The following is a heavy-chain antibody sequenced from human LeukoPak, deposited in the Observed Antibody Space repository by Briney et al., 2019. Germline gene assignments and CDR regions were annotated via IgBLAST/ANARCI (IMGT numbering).Heavy chain of an antibody. Sequence: PGRSLRLSCTASGFTFGDYAMSWVGQAPGKGMEWVGFIRSKAYGCTTEYAGSVKGRLTISREDSKTIAYLQMNSLKTEDTAVYYCTRRGYCSSTSCGDMDVWGKGTTVTVSS. CDR1: GFTFGDYA. J-gene: IGHJ6*03. V-gene: IGHV3-49*04. CDR2: IRSKAYGCTT. CDR3: TRRGYCSSTSCGDMDV. D-gene: IGHD2-2*01.